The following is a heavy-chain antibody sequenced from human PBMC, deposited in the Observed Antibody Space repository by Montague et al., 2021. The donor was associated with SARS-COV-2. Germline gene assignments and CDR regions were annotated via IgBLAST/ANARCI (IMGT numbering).Heavy chain of an antibody. CDR3: AREGLHNWFDP. J-gene: IGHJ5*02. V-gene: IGHV4-59*01. CDR1: NGSINNYY. CDR2: IYYRGST. Sequence: SETLSLTCTVSNGSINNYYWSWVRQPPGKRLEWIGYIYYRGSTNYNPSLESRVTMSIDTSKNQFSLELRSVTAADTAVYFCAREGLHNWFDPWGQGTLIIVSS.